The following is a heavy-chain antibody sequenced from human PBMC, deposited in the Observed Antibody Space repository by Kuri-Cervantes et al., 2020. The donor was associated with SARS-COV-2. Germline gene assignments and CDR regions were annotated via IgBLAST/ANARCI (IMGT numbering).Heavy chain of an antibody. J-gene: IGHJ4*02. CDR1: GFTFSSNW. CDR3: ARGKALWDWLLYAFGDY. V-gene: IGHV3-74*01. CDR2: INSDGSST. D-gene: IGHD3/OR15-3a*01. Sequence: GESLKISCAASGFTFSSNWMHWVRQAPGKGLVWVSRINSDGSSTSYADSVKGRFTISRDNAKNTLYLQMNSLRAEDTAVYYCARGKALWDWLLYAFGDYWGQGTLVTVSS.